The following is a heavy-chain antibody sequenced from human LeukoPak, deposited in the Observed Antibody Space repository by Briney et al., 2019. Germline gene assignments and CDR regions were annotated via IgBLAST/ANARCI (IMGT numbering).Heavy chain of an antibody. J-gene: IGHJ6*02. CDR3: ARHQKPTDNQYQPSWYYGMDV. CDR2: IYYSGST. V-gene: IGHV4-61*08. CDR1: GGSISSGGYY. Sequence: SETLSLTCTVSGGSISSGGYYWSWIRQHPGKGLEWIGYIYYSGSTNYNPSLKSRVTISVDTSKNQFSLKLSSVTAADTAVYYCARHQKPTDNQYQPSWYYGMDVWGQGTTVTVSS. D-gene: IGHD1-1*01.